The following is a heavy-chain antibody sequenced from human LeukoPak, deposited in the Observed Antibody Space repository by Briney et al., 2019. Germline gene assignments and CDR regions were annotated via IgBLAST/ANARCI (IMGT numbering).Heavy chain of an antibody. J-gene: IGHJ5*02. CDR1: GFTFSSYW. D-gene: IGHD1-14*01. CDR2: INSDGSST. V-gene: IGHV3-74*01. CDR3: ARAPPVTFGWFDP. Sequence: PGGSLRLSCAASGFTFSSYWMHWVRQAPGKGLVWVSRINSDGSSTSYADSVKGRFTISRDNAKNTLYLQMNSLRAEDTAVYYCARAPPVTFGWFDPWGQGTLVTVSS.